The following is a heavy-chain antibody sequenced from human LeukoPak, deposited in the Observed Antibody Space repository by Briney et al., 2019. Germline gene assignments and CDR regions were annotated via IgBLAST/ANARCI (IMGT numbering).Heavy chain of an antibody. CDR2: IDRGSGT. J-gene: IGHJ4*02. D-gene: IGHD2-2*01. CDR3: ARLKYQLIFDY. Sequence: GGSLRLSCAASGLNVSTNYLSWVRQVPGRGLEWVSVIDRGSGTNYADSVEGRFTISRYKSKNTVYLQMNSLRAEDTAVYYCARLKYQLIFDYWGQGALVTVSS. V-gene: IGHV3-53*04. CDR1: GLNVSTNY.